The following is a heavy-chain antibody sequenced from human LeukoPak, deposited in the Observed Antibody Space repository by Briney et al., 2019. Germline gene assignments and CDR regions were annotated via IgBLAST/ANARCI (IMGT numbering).Heavy chain of an antibody. J-gene: IGHJ4*02. V-gene: IGHV4-34*01. CDR3: AGSLMVRGVLFDY. CDR1: GGSFSGYY. CDR2: INHSGST. Sequence: PSETLSLTCAVYGGSFSGYYWSWIRQPPGKGLEWIGEINHSGSTNYNPSLKSRVTISVDTSKNQFSLKLSPVTAADTAVYYCAGSLMVRGVLFDYWGQGTLVTVSS. D-gene: IGHD3-10*01.